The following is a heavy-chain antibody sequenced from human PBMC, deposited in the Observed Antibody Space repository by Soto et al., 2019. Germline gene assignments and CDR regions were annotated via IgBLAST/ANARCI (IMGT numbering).Heavy chain of an antibody. V-gene: IGHV4-59*12. Sequence: SETLSLTCTVSGGSISSYYWSWIRQPPGKGLEWIGDIYHSGSTNYNPSLKSRVTISVDTSKNQFSLKLSSVTAADTAVYYCARDAATLRYFDYWGQGTLVTVSS. CDR1: GGSISSYY. CDR3: ARDAATLRYFDY. CDR2: IYHSGST. D-gene: IGHD1-26*01. J-gene: IGHJ4*02.